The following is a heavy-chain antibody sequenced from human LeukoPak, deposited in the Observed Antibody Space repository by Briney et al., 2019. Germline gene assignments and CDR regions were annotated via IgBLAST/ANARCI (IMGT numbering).Heavy chain of an antibody. D-gene: IGHD2-2*01. J-gene: IGHJ6*03. V-gene: IGHV4-4*07. Sequence: PSETLSLTCTVSGGSISSYYRSWIRQPAGKGLEWIGRIYTSGSTNYNPSLKSRVTMSVDTSKNQFSLKLSSVTAADTAVYYCARVVPAAKNYYYYYYMDVWGKGTTVTVSS. CDR1: GGSISSYY. CDR2: IYTSGST. CDR3: ARVVPAAKNYYYYYYMDV.